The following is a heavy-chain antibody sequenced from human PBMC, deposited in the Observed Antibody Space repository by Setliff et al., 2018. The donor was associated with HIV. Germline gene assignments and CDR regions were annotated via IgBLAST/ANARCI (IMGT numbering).Heavy chain of an antibody. CDR2: IYYSGST. J-gene: IGHJ4*02. CDR3: ARVGYDILTGYTSGFDY. D-gene: IGHD3-9*01. CDR1: GGSISSGGYY. V-gene: IGHV4-31*03. Sequence: SETLSLTCTVSGGSISSGGYYWSWIRQHPGKGLEWIGYIYYSGSTYYNPSLKSRVTISVDTSKNQFSLKLSSVTAADTAVYYCARVGYDILTGYTSGFDYWGQGTLVTVSS.